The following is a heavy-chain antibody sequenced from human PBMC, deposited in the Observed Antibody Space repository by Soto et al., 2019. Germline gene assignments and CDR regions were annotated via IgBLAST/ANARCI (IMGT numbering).Heavy chain of an antibody. V-gene: IGHV1-18*04. D-gene: IGHD2-2*02. CDR1: GYTFTSYG. Sequence: EASVKVSCKASGYTFTSYGISWVRQAPGQGLEWMGWISAYNGNANYAQKLQGRVTMTTDTSTSTAYMELRSLRSDDTAVYYCARVLGYCSSTSCYTDNWFDPWGQGTLVTVSS. CDR2: ISAYNGNA. J-gene: IGHJ5*02. CDR3: ARVLGYCSSTSCYTDNWFDP.